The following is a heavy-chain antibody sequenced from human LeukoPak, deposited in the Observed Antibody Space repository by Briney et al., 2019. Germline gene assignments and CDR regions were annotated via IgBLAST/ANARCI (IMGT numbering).Heavy chain of an antibody. J-gene: IGHJ5*02. V-gene: IGHV3-48*01. CDR3: ARAAQPGFDP. Sequence: GGSLRLSCGASRLTFSTYSMNWFRQAPGKGLEWVSYISSDSGTIYYADSVKGRFTISRDNAKNSLYLQMNSLRAEDTAVYYCARAAQPGFDPWGQGTLVTVSS. D-gene: IGHD2-15*01. CDR2: ISSDSGTI. CDR1: RLTFSTYS.